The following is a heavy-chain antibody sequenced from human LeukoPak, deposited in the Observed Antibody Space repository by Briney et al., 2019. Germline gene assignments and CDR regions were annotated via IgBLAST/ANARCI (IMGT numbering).Heavy chain of an antibody. CDR3: ARAPTLVATANYDY. CDR1: GFTFSSYW. Sequence: GGSLRLSCTASGFTFSSYWTSWVRQAPGKGLEWVANIKQDGSEKYYVDSVKGRFTISRDNAKNSLYLQMNSLRAEDTAVYYCARAPTLVATANYDYWGQGTLVTVSS. D-gene: IGHD5-12*01. CDR2: IKQDGSEK. J-gene: IGHJ4*02. V-gene: IGHV3-7*01.